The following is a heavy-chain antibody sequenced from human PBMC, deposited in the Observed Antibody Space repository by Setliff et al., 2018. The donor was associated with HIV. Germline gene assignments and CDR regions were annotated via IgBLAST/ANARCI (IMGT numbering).Heavy chain of an antibody. CDR1: GGSISSYY. D-gene: IGHD2-15*01. V-gene: IGHV4-59*08. CDR2: IYYSGST. CDR3: ARAGAATRKAFDI. J-gene: IGHJ3*02. Sequence: KPSETLSLTCTVSGGSISSYYWSWIRQPPGKGLEWIGYIYYSGSTNYNPSLKSRVTISVDTSKNQFSLKLSSVTAADTAVYYCARAGAATRKAFDIWGQGTMVTVSS.